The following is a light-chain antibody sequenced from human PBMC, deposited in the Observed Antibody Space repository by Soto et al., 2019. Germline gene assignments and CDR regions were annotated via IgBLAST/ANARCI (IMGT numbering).Light chain of an antibody. Sequence: QSALTRPASVSGSPGQSITISCTGTSSDVGGYNYGSWYQQHPGKAPKLMIYEVTNRPSGVSNRFSGSKSGNAASLTISGLQGEDEADYYCSSFTTSTTWVFGEGTTLTVL. J-gene: IGLJ3*02. CDR1: SSDVGGYNY. V-gene: IGLV2-14*01. CDR2: EVT. CDR3: SSFTTSTTWV.